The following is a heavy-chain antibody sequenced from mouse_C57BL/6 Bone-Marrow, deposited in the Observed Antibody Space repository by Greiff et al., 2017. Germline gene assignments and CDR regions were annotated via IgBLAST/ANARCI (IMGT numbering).Heavy chain of an antibody. V-gene: IGHV1-74*01. J-gene: IGHJ3*01. CDR2: IHPSDSDT. CDR1: GYTFTSYW. D-gene: IGHD3-2*02. CDR3: AIEKTAQRFAY. Sequence: QVQLQQPGAELVKPGASVKVSCKASGYTFTSYWMHWVKQRPGQGLEWIGRIHPSDSDTNYNQKFKGKATLTVDKSSSTAYMKLSSLTAEDSAVYYCAIEKTAQRFAYWGQGTLVTVTA.